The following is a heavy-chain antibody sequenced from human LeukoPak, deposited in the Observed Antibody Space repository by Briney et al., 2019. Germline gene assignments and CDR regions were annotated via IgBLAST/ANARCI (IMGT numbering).Heavy chain of an antibody. V-gene: IGHV3-53*01. CDR2: FYSGGSK. CDR3: ARDGGESIWFGELLGNVGAFDI. CDR1: GFTVSSNY. J-gene: IGHJ3*02. D-gene: IGHD3-10*01. Sequence: HPGGPLRLSCAASGFTVSSNYMTWVRQAPGRGLEWVSVFYSGGSKYYADSVKGRFTISRDNSKNTLYLQMNSLRAEDTAVYYCARDGGESIWFGELLGNVGAFDIWGQGTMVTVSS.